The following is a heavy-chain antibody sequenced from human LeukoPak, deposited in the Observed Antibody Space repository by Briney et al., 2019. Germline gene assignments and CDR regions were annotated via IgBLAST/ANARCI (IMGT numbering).Heavy chain of an antibody. D-gene: IGHD3-10*01. CDR2: ISYDGSNK. Sequence: LSLTCAVYGGSFSGYYWSWIRQPPGKGLEWVAVISYDGSNKYYADSVKGRFTISRDNSKNTLYLQMNSLRAEDTAVYYCARGSINYGSGSYYLQTPYYYYGMDVWGQGTTVTVSS. J-gene: IGHJ6*02. CDR3: ARGSINYGSGSYYLQTPYYYYGMDV. V-gene: IGHV3-30-3*01. CDR1: GGSFSGYY.